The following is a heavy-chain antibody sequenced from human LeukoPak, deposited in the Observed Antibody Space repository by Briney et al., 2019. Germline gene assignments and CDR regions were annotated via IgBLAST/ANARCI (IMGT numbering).Heavy chain of an antibody. CDR2: INLNSGGT. J-gene: IGHJ4*02. CDR3: ARSPDILTGENFDY. CDR1: GYTFTSYY. D-gene: IGHD3-9*01. V-gene: IGHV1-2*02. Sequence: ASVKVSCKASGYTFTSYYMHWVRQAPGQGLEWMGWINLNSGGTNYAQKFQGRVTMTRDTSINTAYMELSRLRSDDTAVYYCARSPDILTGENFDYWGQGTLVTVSS.